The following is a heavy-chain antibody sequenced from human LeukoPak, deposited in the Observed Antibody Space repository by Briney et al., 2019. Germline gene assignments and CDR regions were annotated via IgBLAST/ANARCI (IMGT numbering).Heavy chain of an antibody. CDR2: INHSGST. D-gene: IGHD3-9*01. V-gene: IGHV4-34*01. J-gene: IGHJ5*02. CDR1: GGSFSGYY. Sequence: SETLSLTCAVYGGSFSGYYWSWIRQPPGKGLEWIGEINHSGSTNYNPSLKSRVTISVDTSKNQFSLKLSSVTAADTAVYYCAREEGLGILRYFVRAGRTFDPWGQGTLVTVSS. CDR3: AREEGLGILRYFVRAGRTFDP.